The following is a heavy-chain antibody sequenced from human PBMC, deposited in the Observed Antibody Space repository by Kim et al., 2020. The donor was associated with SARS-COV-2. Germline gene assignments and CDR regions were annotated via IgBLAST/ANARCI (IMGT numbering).Heavy chain of an antibody. J-gene: IGHJ6*02. CDR2: IYHSGST. V-gene: IGHV4-4*02. Sequence: SETLSLICAVSGGSISSSNWWSWVRQPPGKGLEWIGEIYHSGSTNYNPSLKSRVTISVDKSKNQFSLKLSSVTAADTAVYYCARVQRITIFGVVIEGYGMDVWGQGTTVTVSS. CDR1: GGSISSSNW. D-gene: IGHD3-3*01. CDR3: ARVQRITIFGVVIEGYGMDV.